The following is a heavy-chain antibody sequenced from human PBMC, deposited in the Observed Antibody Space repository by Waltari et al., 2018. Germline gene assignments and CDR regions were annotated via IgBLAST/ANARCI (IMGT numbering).Heavy chain of an antibody. V-gene: IGHV4-39*01. Sequence: QLHLQLSGPGLVKPSETLSLTCAVSGTSVTPPNYFWGWIRQPPGKGLEWIGRIYFTGGTDYNPSLKSRVTISIDTSTNQFSLNLRSVTAADTAVYYCARGIWQQLAHFDSWGQGTLVTVSS. CDR1: GTSVTPPNYF. J-gene: IGHJ4*02. CDR2: IYFTGGT. D-gene: IGHD6-13*01. CDR3: ARGIWQQLAHFDS.